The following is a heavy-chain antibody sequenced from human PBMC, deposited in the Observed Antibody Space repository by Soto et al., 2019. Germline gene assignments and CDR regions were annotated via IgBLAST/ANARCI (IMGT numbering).Heavy chain of an antibody. Sequence: EVQLLESGGGLVQPGGSLRLSCAASGFTFNSYAMSWVRQAPGKGLEWVSDISGSGGSTYYADSVKGRLTISRDNSKNILYLQMNSLRAEDTAVYYCAKGSRYSYGYTLWFDPWGQGTLVTVSS. CDR3: AKGSRYSYGYTLWFDP. CDR1: GFTFNSYA. V-gene: IGHV3-23*01. CDR2: ISGSGGST. D-gene: IGHD5-18*01. J-gene: IGHJ5*02.